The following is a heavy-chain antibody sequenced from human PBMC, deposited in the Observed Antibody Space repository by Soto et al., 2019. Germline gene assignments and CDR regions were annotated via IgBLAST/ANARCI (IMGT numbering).Heavy chain of an antibody. D-gene: IGHD3-10*01. J-gene: IGHJ5*02. CDR1: GGSFSGYY. Sequence: SETLSLTCAVYGGSFSGYYWSWIRQPPGKGLEWIGEINHSGSTNYNPSLKSRVTISVDTSKNQFSLKLSSVTAADTAVYYCARTWFGELLNSAFDPWGQGTLVTVSS. CDR2: INHSGST. CDR3: ARTWFGELLNSAFDP. V-gene: IGHV4-34*01.